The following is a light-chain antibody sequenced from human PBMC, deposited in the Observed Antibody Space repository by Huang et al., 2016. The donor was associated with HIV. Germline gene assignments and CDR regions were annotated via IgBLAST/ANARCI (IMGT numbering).Light chain of an antibody. CDR2: GAS. CDR3: QQYDNWPFT. Sequence: ERVMTQSPATLSVAPGERVPLSCRASHSVSSNLAWYQQKPGQAPRLLIHGASTRATGIPARFSGSGSGTEFTLAISSLQSEDSGVYFCQQYDNWPFTFGQGTRLEIK. CDR1: HSVSSN. V-gene: IGKV3-15*01. J-gene: IGKJ5*01.